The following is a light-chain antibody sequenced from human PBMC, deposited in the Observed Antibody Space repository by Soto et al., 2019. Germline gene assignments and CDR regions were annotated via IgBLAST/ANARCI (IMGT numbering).Light chain of an antibody. Sequence: QPVLTQPPSASGTPGQRVTISCSGSSSNIENNYVYWYRQLPGTAPKLLIYSNNRRPSGVPDRFSGSKSGISASLAISGLRSEDEADYYCAAWDDSLSGSWVFGGGTKLTVL. V-gene: IGLV1-47*02. CDR1: SSNIENNY. J-gene: IGLJ3*02. CDR2: SNN. CDR3: AAWDDSLSGSWV.